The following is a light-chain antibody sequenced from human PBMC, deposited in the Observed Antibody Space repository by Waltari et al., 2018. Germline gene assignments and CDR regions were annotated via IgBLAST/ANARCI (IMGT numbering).Light chain of an antibody. CDR1: SSDVGGFNY. CDR2: EVT. CDR3: SSYAGGSWV. V-gene: IGLV2-8*01. Sequence: QSALTQPPSASGSPGQSVTISCTGTSSDVGGFNYVSWYQQNPGKVPKPMIYEVTTRPSGVPDRFSGSKSGNTASLTVSGLQTEDEADYYCSSYAGGSWVFGGGTKLTVL. J-gene: IGLJ3*02.